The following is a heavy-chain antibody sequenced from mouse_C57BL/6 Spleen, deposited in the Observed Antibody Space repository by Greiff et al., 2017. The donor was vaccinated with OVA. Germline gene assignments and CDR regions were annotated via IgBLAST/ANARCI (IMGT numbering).Heavy chain of an antibody. Sequence: QVQLKESGAELVRPGTSVKVSCKASGYAFTNYLIEWVKQRPGQGLEWIGVINPGSGGTNYNEKFKGKATLTADKYSSTAYMQLSSLTSEDSAVYFCARYGNYPDYWGQGTTLTVSS. CDR3: ARYGNYPDY. CDR2: INPGSGGT. J-gene: IGHJ2*01. CDR1: GYAFTNYL. D-gene: IGHD2-1*01. V-gene: IGHV1-54*01.